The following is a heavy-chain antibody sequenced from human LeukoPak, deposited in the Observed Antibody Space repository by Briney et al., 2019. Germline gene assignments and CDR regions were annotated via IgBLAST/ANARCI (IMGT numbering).Heavy chain of an antibody. CDR2: IIPLFGTA. CDR3: ARPRTRENGDNYYYYYMDV. CDR1: GGTFSNYA. D-gene: IGHD2-21*01. Sequence: SVKVSCKTSGGTFSNYAISWVRQAPGQGLEWMGGIIPLFGTANYAQKFQGRVTITADESTSIAYMELSSLRSEDTAVYYCARPRTRENGDNYYYYYMDVWGKGTTVTVSS. J-gene: IGHJ6*03. V-gene: IGHV1-69*13.